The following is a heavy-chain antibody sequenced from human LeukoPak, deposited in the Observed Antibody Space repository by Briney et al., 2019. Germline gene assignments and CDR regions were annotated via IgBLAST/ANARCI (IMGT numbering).Heavy chain of an antibody. J-gene: IGHJ4*02. CDR3: ARAHGDYAGGGY. CDR1: GYTFTSYY. Sequence: ASVKVSCKASGYTFTSYYMHWARQAPGQGLEWMGIINPSGGSTSYAQKFQARVTMTRDTSTSTVYMELSSLRSEDTAVYYCARAHGDYAGGGYWGQGTLVTVSS. CDR2: INPSGGST. D-gene: IGHD4-17*01. V-gene: IGHV1-46*03.